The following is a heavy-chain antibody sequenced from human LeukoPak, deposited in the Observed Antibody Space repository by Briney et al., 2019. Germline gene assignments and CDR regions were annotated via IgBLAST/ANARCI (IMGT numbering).Heavy chain of an antibody. Sequence: GESLQISCKGSGYSFTSYWIAWVRQPPGKGLEWMGFTYPGESNTRYSPSFRGQVTISVDKSMNTVYLQWSSLKASDTAMYYCARHVTTSDYESSWFDSWGQGTLVKVSS. CDR1: GYSFTSYW. J-gene: IGHJ5*01. D-gene: IGHD3-22*01. CDR2: TYPGESNT. CDR3: ARHVTTSDYESSWFDS. V-gene: IGHV5-51*01.